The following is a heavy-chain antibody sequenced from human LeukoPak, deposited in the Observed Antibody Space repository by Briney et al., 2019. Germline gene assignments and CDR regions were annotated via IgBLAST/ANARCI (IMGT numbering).Heavy chain of an antibody. CDR2: IDHSGST. V-gene: IGHV4-34*01. J-gene: IGHJ4*02. D-gene: IGHD1-26*01. CDR1: GGSFSDYY. CDR3: AREPFGIMGAREVGY. Sequence: SETLSLTCAVYGGSFSDYYWSWIRQPPGKGLEWIGEIDHSGSTNYNPSLKSRVTISVDTSKNQFSLKLSSATAADTAVYYCAREPFGIMGAREVGYWGQGTLVTVSS.